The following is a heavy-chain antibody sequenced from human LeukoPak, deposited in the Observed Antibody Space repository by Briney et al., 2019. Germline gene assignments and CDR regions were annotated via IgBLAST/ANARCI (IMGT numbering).Heavy chain of an antibody. V-gene: IGHV3-23*01. J-gene: IGHJ4*02. D-gene: IGHD2-2*01. Sequence: GGSLRLSCAASGFTFSSYSMNWVRQAPGKGLEWVSTISGSGDSTYYADSVKGRFTISSDNSKNTLYLQMDGLRAEDTAVYYCVRYCSSTSCYARPIFDYWGQGTLVTVSS. CDR2: ISGSGDST. CDR3: VRYCSSTSCYARPIFDY. CDR1: GFTFSSYS.